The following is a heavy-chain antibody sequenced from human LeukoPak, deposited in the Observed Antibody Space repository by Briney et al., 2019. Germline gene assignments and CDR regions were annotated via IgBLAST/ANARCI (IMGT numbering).Heavy chain of an antibody. CDR1: GYTFTSYY. J-gene: IGHJ5*02. CDR3: ARVAAAGGFDP. V-gene: IGHV1-46*01. Sequence: ASVKVSCKASGYTFTSYYMHWVRQAPGQGLEWMGIINPSGGSTSCAQKFQGRVTMTRDTSTSTVYMELSSLRSEDTAVYYCARVAAAGGFDPWGQGTLVTVSS. CDR2: INPSGGST. D-gene: IGHD6-13*01.